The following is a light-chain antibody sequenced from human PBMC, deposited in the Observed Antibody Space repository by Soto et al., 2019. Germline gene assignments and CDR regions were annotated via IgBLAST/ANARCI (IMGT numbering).Light chain of an antibody. CDR3: QQYETFSGT. V-gene: IGKV1-5*01. J-gene: IGKJ1*01. CDR2: AAS. Sequence: DIQMTQSPSTLSASVGDRVTITCRAGQSISTWLAWYRQKPGQAPKLLISAASNLESGVPSRFSGSGAGTKFTRTIASLQPDDFETDYCQQYETFSGTFGPGTKVDIK. CDR1: QSISTW.